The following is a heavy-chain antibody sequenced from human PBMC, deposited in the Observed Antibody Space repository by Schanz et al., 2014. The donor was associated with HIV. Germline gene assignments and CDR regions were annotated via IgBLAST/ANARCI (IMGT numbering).Heavy chain of an antibody. CDR2: ITWNSGKK. J-gene: IGHJ6*02. CDR1: GFTFDDYA. Sequence: DVQLVESGGGLVQPGRSLRLSCAASGFTFDDYAMHWVRQTPGRGLEWVSGITWNSGKKGYAKSVKGRFTISRDNSKNTLYLQMNSLRAEDTAVYYCARGSGPYYYYGIDVWGQGTTVTVSS. CDR3: ARGSGPYYYYGIDV. V-gene: IGHV3-9*01. D-gene: IGHD3-10*01.